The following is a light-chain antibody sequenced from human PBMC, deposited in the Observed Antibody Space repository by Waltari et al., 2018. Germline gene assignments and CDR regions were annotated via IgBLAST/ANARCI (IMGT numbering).Light chain of an antibody. CDR1: SSDVGGHNY. CDR3: SSYTTATTPV. J-gene: IGLJ1*01. CDR2: DVT. V-gene: IGLV2-14*03. Sequence: QSALTQPASVSGSPGQSISISCTGTSSDVGGHNYVSWYQQYPGKVPKLIIYDVTNRPSGVSYRFSCSMSGNTASLTIAGLQPEDEADYYCSSYTTATTPVFGTGTMVTVL.